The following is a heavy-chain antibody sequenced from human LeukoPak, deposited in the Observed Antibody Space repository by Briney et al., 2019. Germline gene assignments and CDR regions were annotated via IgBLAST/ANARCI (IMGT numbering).Heavy chain of an antibody. CDR1: GFTFTTHW. V-gene: IGHV3-74*01. J-gene: IGHJ4*02. CDR3: ARGKYGGYFIDY. Sequence: GGSLRLSCGASGFTFTTHWIHWVRQAPGKGLVWVSRIKPDGSDTNYADSVKGRFTISRDNAKNTVYLQMNSLRAEDTAVYYCARGKYGGYFIDYWGQGALVTVSS. CDR2: IKPDGSDT. D-gene: IGHD5-12*01.